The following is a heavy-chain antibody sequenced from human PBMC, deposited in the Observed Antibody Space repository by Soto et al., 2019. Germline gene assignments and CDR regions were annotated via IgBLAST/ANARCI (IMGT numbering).Heavy chain of an antibody. CDR1: GGSFSGYY. V-gene: IGHV4-34*01. D-gene: IGHD3-10*01. Sequence: QVQLQQWGAGLLKPSETLSLTCAVYGGSFSGYYWSWIRQPPGKGLEWIGEINHSGSTNYNPSLKSRVTISVDTSKNQFSLKLSSVTAADTAVYYCASFKNYGSGSYYNMYYFDSWGQGTLVTVSS. J-gene: IGHJ4*02. CDR2: INHSGST. CDR3: ASFKNYGSGSYYNMYYFDS.